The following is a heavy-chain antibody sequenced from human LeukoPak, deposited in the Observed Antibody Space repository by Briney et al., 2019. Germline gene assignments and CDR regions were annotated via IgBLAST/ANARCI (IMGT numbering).Heavy chain of an antibody. J-gene: IGHJ4*02. V-gene: IGHV4-34*01. CDR3: ARVTYYYDSTGYYAPHYFDY. CDR1: GGSFSGYY. CDR2: INHSGST. Sequence: SETLSLTCAVYGGSFSGYYWSWIRQPPGKGLEWIGEINHSGSTNYNPSLKSRVTISVDTSKNQFSLKLSSVTAADTAVYYCARVTYYYDSTGYYAPHYFDYWGQGTLVTVSS. D-gene: IGHD3-22*01.